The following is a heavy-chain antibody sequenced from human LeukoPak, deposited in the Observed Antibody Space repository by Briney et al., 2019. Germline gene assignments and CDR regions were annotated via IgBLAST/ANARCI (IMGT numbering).Heavy chain of an antibody. CDR1: GFSFSTYP. J-gene: IGHJ6*02. CDR2: INSNGGNT. Sequence: GGSLRLSCAASGFSFSTYPMHWVRRAPGKGLEFVSSINSNGGNTYYANSVKGRFTISRDNSKNTLYLQMGSLRAEDMAIYSCAREVYGMDVWGRGTTVTVSS. V-gene: IGHV3-64*01. CDR3: AREVYGMDV.